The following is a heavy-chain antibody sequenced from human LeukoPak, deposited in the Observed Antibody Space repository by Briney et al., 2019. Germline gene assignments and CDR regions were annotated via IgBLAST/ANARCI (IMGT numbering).Heavy chain of an antibody. D-gene: IGHD3-3*01. V-gene: IGHV4-39*01. CDR3: ARLPDHTIFGVVINYFDY. J-gene: IGHJ4*02. CDR1: GGSISSSSYY. Sequence: SETLSLTCTVSGGSISSSSYYWGWIRQPPGKGLEWIGSIYYSENTYYNPSLRSRVTISVDTSRNQFSLKLSSVTAADTAVYYCARLPDHTIFGVVINYFDYWGQGTLVTVSS. CDR2: IYYSENT.